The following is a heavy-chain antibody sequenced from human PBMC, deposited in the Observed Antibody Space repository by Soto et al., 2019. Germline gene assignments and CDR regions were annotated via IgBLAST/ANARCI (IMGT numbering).Heavy chain of an antibody. CDR3: ARSLNYYDSSGPFDY. CDR2: ISAYNGNT. J-gene: IGHJ4*02. CDR1: GYTFTSYG. Sequence: QVQLVQSGAEVKKPGASVKVSCKASGYTFTSYGISWVRQAPGQGLEWMGWISAYNGNTNYAQKLQGRVTMSTDTSTSTAYMELRSLRSDDTAVYYCARSLNYYDSSGPFDYWGQGTLVTVSS. V-gene: IGHV1-18*01. D-gene: IGHD3-22*01.